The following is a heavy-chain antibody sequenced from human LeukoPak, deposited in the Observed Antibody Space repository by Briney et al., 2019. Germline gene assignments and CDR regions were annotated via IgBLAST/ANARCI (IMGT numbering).Heavy chain of an antibody. J-gene: IGHJ4*02. V-gene: IGHV1-69*13. Sequence: ASVKVSCKASGGTFSSYAISWVRQAPGQGLEWMGGIIPIFGTANYAQKFQSRVTITADESTSTAYMELSSLRSEDTAVYYCARESLLWFGESGEYYFDYWGQGTLVTVSS. CDR2: IIPIFGTA. CDR3: ARESLLWFGESGEYYFDY. D-gene: IGHD3-10*01. CDR1: GGTFSSYA.